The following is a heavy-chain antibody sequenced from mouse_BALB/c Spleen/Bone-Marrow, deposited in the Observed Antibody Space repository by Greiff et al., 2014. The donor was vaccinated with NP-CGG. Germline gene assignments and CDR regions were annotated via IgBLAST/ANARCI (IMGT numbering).Heavy chain of an antibody. Sequence: VKLQESGAELAKPGASVKMSCKASGYTFTSYWMHWVKQRPGQGLEWIGYINPSTGYTEHNQKFKDKATLTAVKSSTTAYMQLRSLTSEDSAVYYCARDDYDAIAYWGQGTLVTVSA. CDR3: ARDDYDAIAY. CDR1: GYTFTSYW. D-gene: IGHD2-4*01. V-gene: IGHV1-7*01. CDR2: INPSTGYT. J-gene: IGHJ3*01.